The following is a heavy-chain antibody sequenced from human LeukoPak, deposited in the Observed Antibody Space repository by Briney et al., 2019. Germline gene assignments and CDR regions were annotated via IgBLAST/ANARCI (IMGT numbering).Heavy chain of an antibody. CDR1: GFTFSSYG. D-gene: IGHD3-10*01. V-gene: IGHV3-23*01. CDR2: ISGSGGST. Sequence: GGSLRLSCAASGFTFSSYGMSWVRQAPGKGLEWVSAISGSGGSTYYADSVKGRFTISRDNSKNTLYLQMNSLRAEDTAVYYCAKDHMVRGVMSYWGQGTLVTVSS. CDR3: AKDHMVRGVMSY. J-gene: IGHJ4*02.